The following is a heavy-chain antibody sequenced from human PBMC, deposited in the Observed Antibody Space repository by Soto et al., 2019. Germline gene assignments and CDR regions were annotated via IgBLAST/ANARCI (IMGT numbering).Heavy chain of an antibody. CDR3: ARDWVYCSGGSCYPEPGDYYMDV. J-gene: IGHJ6*03. Sequence: GASVKVSCKASCYTFTSYGISWVRQAPGQGLEWVGWISAYNGNTNYAQKLQGRVTMTTDTSTSTAYMELRSLRSDDTAVYYCARDWVYCSGGSCYPEPGDYYMDVCGKGTTVTVSS. D-gene: IGHD2-15*01. CDR2: ISAYNGNT. CDR1: CYTFTSYG. V-gene: IGHV1-18*01.